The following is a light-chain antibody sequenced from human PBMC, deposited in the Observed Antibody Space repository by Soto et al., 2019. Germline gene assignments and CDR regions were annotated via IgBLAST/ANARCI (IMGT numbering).Light chain of an antibody. CDR3: SSYTSSNVV. J-gene: IGLJ2*01. CDR1: SSDVGGYNY. CDR2: EVS. Sequence: QSALTQPASVSGSPGQSIPISCTGTSSDVGGYNYVSWYQQHPGKAPKLMIYEVSNRPSGVSNRFSGSKSGNTASLTISGLQAEDEADYYCSSYTSSNVVFGGGTKLTVL. V-gene: IGLV2-14*01.